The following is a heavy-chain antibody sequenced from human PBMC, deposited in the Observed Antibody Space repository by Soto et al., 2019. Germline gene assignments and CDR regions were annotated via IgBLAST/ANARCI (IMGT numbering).Heavy chain of an antibody. CDR3: AKSSRITLVRGVTDY. V-gene: IGHV3-23*01. D-gene: IGHD3-10*01. Sequence: GGSLRLSCAASGFAFSDYAMNWVRQAPGKGLEWVSAISGGAGDTYYADSVKGRFTISRDNSKNTLYLQMKSLRAEDTAIYYCAKSSRITLVRGVTDYWGQGTLVTLSS. CDR1: GFAFSDYA. CDR2: ISGGAGDT. J-gene: IGHJ4*02.